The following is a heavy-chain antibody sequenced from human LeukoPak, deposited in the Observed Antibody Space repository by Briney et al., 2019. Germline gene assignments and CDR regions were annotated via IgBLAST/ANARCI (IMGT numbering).Heavy chain of an antibody. J-gene: IGHJ5*02. CDR2: IIPIFGTA. D-gene: IGHD4-23*01. Sequence: SVKVSCKASGGTFSSYAISWVRQAPGQGLEWMGGIIPIFGTANYAQKFQGKVTITADESTSTAYMELSSLRSEDTAVYYCARDRTVVTQNFAHNWFDPWGQGTLVTVSS. CDR1: GGTFSSYA. CDR3: ARDRTVVTQNFAHNWFDP. V-gene: IGHV1-69*13.